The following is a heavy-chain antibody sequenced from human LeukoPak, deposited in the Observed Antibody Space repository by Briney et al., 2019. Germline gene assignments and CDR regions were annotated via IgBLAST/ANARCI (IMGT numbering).Heavy chain of an antibody. J-gene: IGHJ3*02. Sequence: SETLSLTCAVSGYSISSGYYWGWIRPPPGKGLEWIGSIYHSGSTYYNPSLKSRVTISVDTSKNQFSLRLTSVTAADTAIYYCARGLLGATRAFDMWGQGTMVIVSS. V-gene: IGHV4-38-2*01. CDR2: IYHSGST. CDR1: GYSISSGYY. CDR3: ARGLLGATRAFDM. D-gene: IGHD1-26*01.